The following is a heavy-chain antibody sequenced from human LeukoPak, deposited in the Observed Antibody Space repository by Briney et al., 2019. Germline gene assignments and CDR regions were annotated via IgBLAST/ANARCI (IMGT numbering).Heavy chain of an antibody. D-gene: IGHD4-17*01. CDR1: GYTFSDYH. J-gene: IGHJ5*02. Sequence: ASVKVSCKASGYTFSDYHITWVRQAPGLGLEWLGWISPYDGNKNYAQKFQGRVSMTTDRSTRTAYMDLRSLGPDDTAMYYCARVTSVTRSPWSWGPKRIGQEVNWFDPWGQGTLDIVSS. CDR3: ARVTSVTRSPWSWGPKRIGQEVNWFDP. CDR2: ISPYDGNK. V-gene: IGHV1-18*01.